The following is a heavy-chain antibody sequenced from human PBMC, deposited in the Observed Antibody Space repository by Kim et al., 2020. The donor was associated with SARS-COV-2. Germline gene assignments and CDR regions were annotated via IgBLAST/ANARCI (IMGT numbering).Heavy chain of an antibody. D-gene: IGHD2-21*02. CDR1: GFTFSSYT. V-gene: IGHV3-21*01. J-gene: IGHJ1*01. Sequence: GGSLRLSCVASGFTFSSYTMNWVRQAPGKGLEWISSISSSSTYINYADSVKGRFTISRDNAKNSLYLQMNSLRVEDTAVYYCARNLAVYCGGDCNSGFFQHWGQGTLVTVSS. CDR3: ARNLAVYCGGDCNSGFFQH. CDR2: ISSSSTYI.